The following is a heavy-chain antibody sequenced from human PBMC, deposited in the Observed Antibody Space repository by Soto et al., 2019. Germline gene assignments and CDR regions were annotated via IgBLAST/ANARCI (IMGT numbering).Heavy chain of an antibody. V-gene: IGHV4-30-4*01. D-gene: IGHD4-17*01. CDR3: ARGDYGDYSYFDS. Sequence: SETLSLTCTVSGDSIGSGNKYWSWIRQAPGKGLEWIGYIFSSGTTYYNPSLKSRVTISVDRSKKEFSLRLSSVTAADTAVYYCARGDYGDYSYFDSWGRGTLVTVSS. J-gene: IGHJ4*02. CDR2: IFSSGTT. CDR1: GDSIGSGNKY.